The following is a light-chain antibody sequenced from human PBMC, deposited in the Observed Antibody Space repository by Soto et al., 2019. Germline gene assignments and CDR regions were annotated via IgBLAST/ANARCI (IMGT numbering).Light chain of an antibody. Sequence: EIGLTQSPGALALSSGERATLSCRSSQSVGNNYLAWYQLKPGQAPRLLICGASNRATGIPDRFSGSGSGTDFTLTISRLEPEDFAVYYCQQYGSSGTFGQGTKVDI. CDR2: GAS. CDR1: QSVGNNY. J-gene: IGKJ1*01. V-gene: IGKV3-20*01. CDR3: QQYGSSGT.